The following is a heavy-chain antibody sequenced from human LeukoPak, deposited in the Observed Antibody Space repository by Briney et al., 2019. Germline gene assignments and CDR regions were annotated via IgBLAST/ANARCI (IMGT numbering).Heavy chain of an antibody. V-gene: IGHV4-34*01. CDR2: INHSGST. J-gene: IGHJ4*02. Sequence: NPSETLSLTCAVYGGSFSGYYWSWIRQPPGKGLEWIGEINHSGSTNYNPSLKSRVTISVDTSKNQFSLKLSSVTAADTAVYYCARGYSYGYSIDYWGQGTLVTVSS. CDR3: ARGYSYGYSIDY. D-gene: IGHD5-18*01. CDR1: GGSFSGYY.